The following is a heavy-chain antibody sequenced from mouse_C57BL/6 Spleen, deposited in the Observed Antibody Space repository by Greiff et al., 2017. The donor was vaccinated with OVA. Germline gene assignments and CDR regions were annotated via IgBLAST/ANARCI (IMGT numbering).Heavy chain of an antibody. CDR3: TRHYYAMDY. CDR1: GYTFTDYE. V-gene: IGHV1-15*01. J-gene: IGHJ4*01. Sequence: QVHVKQSGAELVRPGASVTLSCKASGYTFTDYEMHWVKQTPVHGLEWIGAIDPETGGTAYNQKFKGKAILTADKSSSTAYMELRSLTSEDSAVYYCTRHYYAMDYWGQGTSVTVSS. CDR2: IDPETGGT.